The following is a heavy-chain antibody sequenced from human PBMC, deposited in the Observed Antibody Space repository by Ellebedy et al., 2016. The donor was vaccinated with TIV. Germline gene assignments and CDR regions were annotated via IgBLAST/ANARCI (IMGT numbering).Heavy chain of an antibody. CDR1: GFTLSSHT. J-gene: IGHJ3*02. V-gene: IGHV3-21*01. CDR2: ISSSTNYI. Sequence: GESLKISXAASGFTLSSHTMNWVRQAPGKGLEWVSSISSSTNYIYYADSVKGRFTISRDDATKSLSLQMNSLRAEDTGVYYCARDREGWETGAFDIWGQGTMVTVSS. CDR3: ARDREGWETGAFDI. D-gene: IGHD1-26*01.